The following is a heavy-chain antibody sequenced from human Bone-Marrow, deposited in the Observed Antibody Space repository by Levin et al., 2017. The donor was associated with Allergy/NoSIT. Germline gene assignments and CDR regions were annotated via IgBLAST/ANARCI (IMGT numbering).Heavy chain of an antibody. Sequence: GGSLRLSCVASGFTFNAYAMNWVRRAPGKGLEWVSAMSGTTGSHYYADSVKGRFTISRDSSKNTLFLQTDSLRVEDTATYYCAKGTTVYFYYNGMDAWGQGTTVTVFS. CDR1: GFTFNAYA. V-gene: IGHV3-23*01. CDR2: MSGTTGSH. D-gene: IGHD2/OR15-2a*01. CDR3: AKGTTVYFYYNGMDA. J-gene: IGHJ6*02.